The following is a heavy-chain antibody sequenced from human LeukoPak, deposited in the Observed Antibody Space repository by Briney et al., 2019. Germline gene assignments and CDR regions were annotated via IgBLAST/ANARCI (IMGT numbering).Heavy chain of an antibody. CDR3: AKDQGKTRYSFTPGLDY. Sequence: GGSLRLSCAASGFTFSSYGMHWVRQAPGKGLEWVAVISYDGSNKYYADSVKGRFTISRDNSKNTLYLQMNSLRAEDTAVYYCAKDQGKTRYSFTPGLDYWGQGTLVTVSS. V-gene: IGHV3-30*18. CDR2: ISYDGSNK. D-gene: IGHD5-18*01. J-gene: IGHJ4*02. CDR1: GFTFSSYG.